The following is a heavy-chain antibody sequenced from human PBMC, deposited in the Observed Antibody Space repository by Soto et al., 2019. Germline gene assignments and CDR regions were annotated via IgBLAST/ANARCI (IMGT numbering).Heavy chain of an antibody. V-gene: IGHV3-53*02. J-gene: IGHJ5*02. Sequence: EVQLVETGGGLIQPGGSLTLSCTASGMIVSINYISWVRQAPGKGLEWVAIIYSGGGTYYAGSVKGRFTISRDSTKNTVYLQMHTLKVEDTARYYCARLALRGQFGDLRDFDPWGQGTLVTVSS. CDR3: ARLALRGQFGDLRDFDP. D-gene: IGHD3-10*01. CDR1: GMIVSINY. CDR2: IYSGGGT.